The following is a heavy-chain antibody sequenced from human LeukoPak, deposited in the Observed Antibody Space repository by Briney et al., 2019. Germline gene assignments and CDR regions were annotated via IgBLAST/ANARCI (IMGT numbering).Heavy chain of an antibody. CDR3: ASDSISMNAFDA. CDR2: IYYSGST. D-gene: IGHD3-3*02. J-gene: IGHJ3*01. CDR1: GGSISSSSYY. V-gene: IGHV4-39*07. Sequence: SETLSLTCTVSGGSISSSSYYWGWIRQPPGKGLEWIGSIYYSGSTYYNPSLKSRVTISVDTSKNQFSLKLSSVTAADTAVYYCASDSISMNAFDAWGQGTMVTVSS.